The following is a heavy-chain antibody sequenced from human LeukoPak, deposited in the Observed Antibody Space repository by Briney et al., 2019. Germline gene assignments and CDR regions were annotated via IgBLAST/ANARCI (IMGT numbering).Heavy chain of an antibody. CDR3: ARESSNPPSAMVDY. CDR1: GYSISSGYF. CDR2: FYHSGIT. J-gene: IGHJ4*02. D-gene: IGHD5-18*01. Sequence: SETLSLTCTVAGYSISSGYFWGWIRQPPGKGLEWIGSFYHSGITYYNPSLKSRVTISVEMSKNQFSLKLSSVTAADTAVYYWARESSNPPSAMVDYWGQGTLVTVSS. V-gene: IGHV4-38-2*02.